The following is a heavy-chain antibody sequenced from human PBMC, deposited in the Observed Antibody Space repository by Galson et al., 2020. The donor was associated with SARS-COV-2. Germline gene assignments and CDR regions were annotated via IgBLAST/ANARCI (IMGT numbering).Heavy chain of an antibody. V-gene: IGHV1-69*13. J-gene: IGHJ4*02. CDR1: GGTFSSND. CDR3: ARWGGRPSRGWYGRYDY. CDR2: IIPIYGTP. D-gene: IGHD6-19*01. Sequence: SVKVSCKASGGTFSSNDISWVRQAPGQGLEWMGGIIPIYGTPNYAQRFQGRVTITADESTSTAYMELHSLKSEDTAVYYCARWGGRPSRGWYGRYDYWCLGTLVTVSS.